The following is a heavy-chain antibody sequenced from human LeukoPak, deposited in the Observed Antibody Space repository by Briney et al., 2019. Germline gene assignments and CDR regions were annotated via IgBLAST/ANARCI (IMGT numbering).Heavy chain of an antibody. CDR2: IYYSGST. D-gene: IGHD3-10*01. J-gene: IGHJ4*02. V-gene: IGHV4-59*01. CDR1: GGSISSYY. CDR3: ARDFSGSYHY. Sequence: SETLSLTCTVSGGSISSYYWSWIRQPPGKGLEWIGYIYYSGSTNYNPSLKSRVTISVDTSKNQFSLKLSSVTAADTAVYYCARDFSGSYHYWGQGTLVTVSS.